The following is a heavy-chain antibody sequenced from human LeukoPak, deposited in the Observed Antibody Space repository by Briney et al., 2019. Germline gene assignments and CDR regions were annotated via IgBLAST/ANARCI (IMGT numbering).Heavy chain of an antibody. CDR1: GGSISSYY. CDR2: IYTSGST. Sequence: KTSETLSLTCTVSGGSISSYYWSWIRQPAGKGLEWIGRIYTSGSTNYNPSLKSRVTISVDTSNNQFSLKLTSVTAADTAVYFCARRSDSGSDDGEDYFDYWGQGTLVTVSS. D-gene: IGHD1-26*01. CDR3: ARRSDSGSDDGEDYFDY. J-gene: IGHJ4*02. V-gene: IGHV4-4*07.